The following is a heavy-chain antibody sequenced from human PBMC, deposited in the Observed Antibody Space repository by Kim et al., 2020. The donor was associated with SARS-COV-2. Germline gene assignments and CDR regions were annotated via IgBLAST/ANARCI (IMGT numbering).Heavy chain of an antibody. CDR1: GYTFTSYG. V-gene: IGHV1-18*01. Sequence: ASVKVSCKASGYTFTSYGISWVRQAPGQGLEWMGWISAYNGNTNYAQKLQGRVTMTTDTSTSTAYMELRSLRSDDTAVYYCARDSYSSGDQAFDYWGQGTLVPVSS. CDR3: ARDSYSSGDQAFDY. D-gene: IGHD6-19*01. J-gene: IGHJ4*02. CDR2: ISAYNGNT.